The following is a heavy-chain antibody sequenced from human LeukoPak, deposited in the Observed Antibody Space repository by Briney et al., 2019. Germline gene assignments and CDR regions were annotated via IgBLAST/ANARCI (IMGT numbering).Heavy chain of an antibody. CDR3: ARGSRVYGSGSFNWFDP. CDR1: GGTFSSYA. V-gene: IGHV1-69*13. Sequence: SVKVSCKASGGTFSSYAISWVRQAPGQGLEWMGGIIPIFGTANYAQKFQGRVTITADESTSTAYMELSSLRSEDTTVYYCARGSRVYGSGSFNWFDPWGQGTLVTVSS. D-gene: IGHD3-10*01. J-gene: IGHJ5*02. CDR2: IIPIFGTA.